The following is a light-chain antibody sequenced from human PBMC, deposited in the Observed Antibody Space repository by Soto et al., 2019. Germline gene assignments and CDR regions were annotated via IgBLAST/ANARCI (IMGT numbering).Light chain of an antibody. Sequence: DIQMTQSPSSLSASVGDRVTITCRASQSISSYLNWYQQKPGKAPKLLIYAASSLQSGVPSRFSGSGSGTDFTLTISSLQPEDFATYSCQQRYSTPPIPFGQGTRMEIK. CDR2: AAS. V-gene: IGKV1-39*01. CDR1: QSISSY. CDR3: QQRYSTPPIP. J-gene: IGKJ5*01.